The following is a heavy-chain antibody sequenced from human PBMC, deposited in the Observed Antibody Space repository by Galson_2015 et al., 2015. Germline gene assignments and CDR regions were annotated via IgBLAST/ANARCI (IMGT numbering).Heavy chain of an antibody. CDR1: GFTFTNYA. J-gene: IGHJ4*02. CDR3: AKDLNRSSWYQPSASYFDH. V-gene: IGHV3-23*01. D-gene: IGHD6-13*01. Sequence: SLRLSCAASGFTFTNYAMSWVRQAPGKGLEWVAAISGSGGSTYYADSVRGRFTISRDNSKNTLYLQMNSLRADDTAVYYCAKDLNRSSWYQPSASYFDHWGQGTLVTVAS. CDR2: ISGSGGST.